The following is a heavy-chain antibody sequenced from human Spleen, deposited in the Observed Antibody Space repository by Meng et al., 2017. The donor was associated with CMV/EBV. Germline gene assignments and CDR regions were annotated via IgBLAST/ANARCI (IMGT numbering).Heavy chain of an antibody. Sequence: FSLNDYMMNWVRQAPGKGLEWVAVISYDGSNKYYADSVKGRFTISRDNSKNTLYLQMNSLRAEDTAVYYCARDWVRYCSGGSCYSLDYWGQGTLVTVSS. CDR2: ISYDGSNK. J-gene: IGHJ4*02. V-gene: IGHV3-30*04. D-gene: IGHD2-15*01. CDR3: ARDWVRYCSGGSCYSLDY. CDR1: FSLNDYM.